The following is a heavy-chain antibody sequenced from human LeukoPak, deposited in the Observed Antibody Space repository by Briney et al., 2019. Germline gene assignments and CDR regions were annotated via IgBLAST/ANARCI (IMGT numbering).Heavy chain of an antibody. V-gene: IGHV1-18*01. CDR3: ARATAGYSSSWYHYYYYMDV. Sequence: ASVKVSCKASGYTFTSYGISWVRQAPGQGLEWMGWISAYNGNTNYAQKLQGRVTMTTDTSTSTAYMELRSLRAEDTAVYYCARATAGYSSSWYHYYYYMDVWGKGTTVTISS. D-gene: IGHD6-13*01. CDR2: ISAYNGNT. CDR1: GYTFTSYG. J-gene: IGHJ6*03.